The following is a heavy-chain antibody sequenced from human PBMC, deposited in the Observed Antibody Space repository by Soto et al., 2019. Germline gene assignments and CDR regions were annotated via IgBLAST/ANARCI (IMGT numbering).Heavy chain of an antibody. Sequence: QVQLVQSGAEVKNPGSSVKVSCKASGGTLSDYAVSWVRQARGQGLEWMGGIMPTVDSANYAQKFQGRLTITAYESTSTANMELSSLTSVDTAIYYCAVAAVREILTEQSSGMAVWGQGTTVTVSS. CDR2: IMPTVDSA. D-gene: IGHD3-10*01. CDR3: AVAAVREILTEQSSGMAV. CDR1: GGTLSDYA. V-gene: IGHV1-69*01. J-gene: IGHJ6*02.